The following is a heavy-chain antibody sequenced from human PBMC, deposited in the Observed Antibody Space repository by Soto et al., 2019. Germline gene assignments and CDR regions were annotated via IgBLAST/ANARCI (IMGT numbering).Heavy chain of an antibody. J-gene: IGHJ4*02. Sequence: VESGGGVVPPGTSLRLSCAVSGFTFTAFAIHWVRQAPGKGLEWVAVISYDGRDSHYADSVKGRLTISRDNSKNTVFLQINSLTTEDTAVYYCAKDRYFDSYHFDYWGQGTRVTVSS. D-gene: IGHD3-9*01. CDR2: ISYDGRDS. V-gene: IGHV3-30*04. CDR1: GFTFTAFA. CDR3: AKDRYFDSYHFDY.